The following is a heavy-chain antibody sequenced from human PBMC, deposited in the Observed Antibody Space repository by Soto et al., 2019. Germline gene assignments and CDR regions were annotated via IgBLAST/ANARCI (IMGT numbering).Heavy chain of an antibody. CDR1: GGSISSSSYY. V-gene: IGHV4-39*01. J-gene: IGHJ6*03. D-gene: IGHD6-6*01. Sequence: QLQLQESGPGLVKPSETLSLTCTVSGGSISSSSYYWGWIRQPPGKGLEWIGSIYYSGSTYYNPSLKSRVNISVDTSKNHFSLKLSSVTAAETAVYYCARQPRGVAARAVKSYYYYYMDVWGKGTTVTVSS. CDR2: IYYSGST. CDR3: ARQPRGVAARAVKSYYYYYMDV.